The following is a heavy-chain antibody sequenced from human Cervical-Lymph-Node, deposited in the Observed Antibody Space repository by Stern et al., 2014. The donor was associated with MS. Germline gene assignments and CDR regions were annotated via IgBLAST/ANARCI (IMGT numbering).Heavy chain of an antibody. CDR1: GFTFSDYF. CDR3: ARCNVPRKAYSMDV. CDR2: ISSGGSNI. Sequence: VQLVQSGGGLVKPGGSLRLSCAASGFTFSDYFMTWIRQAPWKGLAWVAYISSGGSNIYYADSVKGRFTVSRDNANNSLDLQMHSLRAEDTAVYYCARCNVPRKAYSMDVWGQGTTVTVSS. V-gene: IGHV3-11*01. D-gene: IGHD2/OR15-2a*01. J-gene: IGHJ6*02.